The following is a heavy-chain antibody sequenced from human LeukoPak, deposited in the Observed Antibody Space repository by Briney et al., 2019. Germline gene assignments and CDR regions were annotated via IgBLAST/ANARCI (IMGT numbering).Heavy chain of an antibody. J-gene: IGHJ4*02. CDR1: GFDFYAYE. CDR3: TTLGYHLDS. V-gene: IGHV3-48*03. Sequence: GGSLRLSCAASGFDFYAYEMNWVCQAPGKGLEWVAYFAGSDTTTYYADSVKGRFTISRDNAKNSLYLQMNSLRAEDTALYYCTTLGYHLDSWGQGTLVTVSS. CDR2: FAGSDTTT. D-gene: IGHD3-22*01.